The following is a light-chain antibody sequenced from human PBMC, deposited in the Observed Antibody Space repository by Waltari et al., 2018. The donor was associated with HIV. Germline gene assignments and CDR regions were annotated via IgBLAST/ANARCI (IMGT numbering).Light chain of an antibody. CDR3: SAWDDSLKGHV. J-gene: IGLJ3*02. CDR1: SSNIGRNS. V-gene: IGLV1-44*01. CDR2: SNN. Sequence: QSVLTQPPSASATPGQRVTISCSGSSSNIGRNSVNWYQQLPGTAPKIFIHSNNQRPAGGPDRSSGSRSGTSASLAISGLQSEDEADYYCSAWDDSLKGHVFGGGTKLTVL.